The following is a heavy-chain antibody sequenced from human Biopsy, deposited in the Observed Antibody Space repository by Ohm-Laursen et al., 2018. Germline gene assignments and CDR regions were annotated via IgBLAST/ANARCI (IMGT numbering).Heavy chain of an antibody. Sequence: TLSLTCTVSGGSISGSSWSWIRQASGKGLEWIGYISYSRDTNYNPSLKSRITISVDTSKNQFSLKLTSVTAADTAVYYCAKHGSGWTGDDAFHIWGQGTMVTVSS. CDR3: AKHGSGWTGDDAFHI. V-gene: IGHV4-59*08. D-gene: IGHD6-19*01. CDR2: ISYSRDT. CDR1: GGSISGSS. J-gene: IGHJ3*02.